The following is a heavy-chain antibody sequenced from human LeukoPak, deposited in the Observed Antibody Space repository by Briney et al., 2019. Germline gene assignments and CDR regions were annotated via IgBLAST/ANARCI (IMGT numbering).Heavy chain of an antibody. D-gene: IGHD5-18*01. CDR3: ARERGYTYNFDY. Sequence: GGSLRLSCAASGFTFSSYGMHWVRQSPGKGLEWVSSISSSSSYIYYADSVKGRFSISRDNAKNSLYLQMNSLRAEDTAVYYCARERGYTYNFDYWGQGTLVTVSS. CDR2: ISSSSSYI. CDR1: GFTFSSYG. V-gene: IGHV3-21*01. J-gene: IGHJ4*02.